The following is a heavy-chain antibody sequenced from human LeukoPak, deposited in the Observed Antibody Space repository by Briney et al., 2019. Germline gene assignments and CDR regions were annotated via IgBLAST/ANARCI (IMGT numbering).Heavy chain of an antibody. CDR2: ISGSGGST. J-gene: IGHJ4*02. CDR3: VLYDSSGYFPYYFDY. V-gene: IGHV3-23*01. D-gene: IGHD3-22*01. Sequence: GGSLRLSCAASGFTFSSYAMSWVRQAPGKGLEWVSAISGSGGSTYYADSVKGRFTISRDNSKNTLYLQMNSLRAEDTAVYYCVLYDSSGYFPYYFDYWGQGTLVTVSS. CDR1: GFTFSSYA.